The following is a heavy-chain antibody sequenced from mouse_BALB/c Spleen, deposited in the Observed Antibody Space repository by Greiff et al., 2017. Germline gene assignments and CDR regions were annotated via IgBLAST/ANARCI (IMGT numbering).Heavy chain of an antibody. J-gene: IGHJ1*01. CDR2: INSNGGST. CDR3: ARRVPSAVPYFDV. Sequence: EVQGVESGGGLVKLGGSLKLSCAASGFTFSSYYMSWVRQTPEKRLELVAAINSNGGSTYYPDTVKGRFTISRDNAKNTLYLQMSSLKSEDTALYYCARRVPSAVPYFDVWGAGTTVTVSS. D-gene: IGHD1-1*01. V-gene: IGHV5-6-2*01. CDR1: GFTFSSYY.